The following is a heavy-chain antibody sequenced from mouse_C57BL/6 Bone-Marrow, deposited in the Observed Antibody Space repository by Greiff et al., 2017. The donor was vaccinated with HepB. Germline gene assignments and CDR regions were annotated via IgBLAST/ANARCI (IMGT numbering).Heavy chain of an antibody. Sequence: QVQLQQPGAELVKPGASVKLSCKASGYTFTSYWMHWVKQRPGQGLEWIGMIHPNSGSTNYNEKFKSKATLTVDKSSSTAYMQLSSLTSEVSAVYYCAKRWLLPLYAMDYWGQGTSVTVSS. J-gene: IGHJ4*01. V-gene: IGHV1-64*01. CDR1: GYTFTSYW. D-gene: IGHD2-3*01. CDR2: IHPNSGST. CDR3: AKRWLLPLYAMDY.